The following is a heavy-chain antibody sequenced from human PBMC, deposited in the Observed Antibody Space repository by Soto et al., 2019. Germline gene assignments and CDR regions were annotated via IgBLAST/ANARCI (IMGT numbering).Heavy chain of an antibody. CDR3: ARRRYYYDSSGYGYGMDV. CDR2: IYYFGSTNY. V-gene: IGHV4-61*05. J-gene: IGHJ6*02. D-gene: IGHD3-22*01. Sequence: PSETLSLTCTVSGGSISSSSYYWVWIRQPPGKELIGYIYYFGSTNYNYNPSLKSRVTISVDTSKNQFSLKLSSVTAADTAVYYCARRRYYYDSSGYGYGMDVWGQGTTVTVSS. CDR1: GGSISSSSYY.